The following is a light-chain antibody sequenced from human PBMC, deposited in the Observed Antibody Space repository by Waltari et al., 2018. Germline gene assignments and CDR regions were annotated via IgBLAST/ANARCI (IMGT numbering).Light chain of an antibody. J-gene: IGLJ2*01. V-gene: IGLV1-44*01. CDR2: SNN. Sequence: QSVMTQSPSASGTPGQRVTISCSGSSSNIGSNTVNWYQQLPGTAPKLLIYSNNQRPSGVPDRFSGSKSGTPASLAISGLQSEDEADYYCAAWDDSLNGVVFGGGTKLTVL. CDR1: SSNIGSNT. CDR3: AAWDDSLNGVV.